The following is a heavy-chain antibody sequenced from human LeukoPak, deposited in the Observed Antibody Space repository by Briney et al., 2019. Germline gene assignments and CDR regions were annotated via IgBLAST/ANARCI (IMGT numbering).Heavy chain of an antibody. CDR2: ISSSSSYI. D-gene: IGHD2-21*01. CDR3: ARDGLGAYCGGDCYSDY. J-gene: IGHJ4*02. Sequence: GGSLRLSCAASGFTFSGFVMNWVRQAPGRGLEWVSSISSSSSYIYYADSVKGRFTISRDNAKNSLYLQMNSLRAEDTAVYYCARDGLGAYCGGDCYSDYWGQGNLVTVSS. CDR1: GFTFSGFV. V-gene: IGHV3-21*01.